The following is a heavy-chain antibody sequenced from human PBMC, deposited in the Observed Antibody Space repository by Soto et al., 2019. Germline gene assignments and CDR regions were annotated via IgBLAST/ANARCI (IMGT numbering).Heavy chain of an antibody. J-gene: IGHJ4*02. CDR2: ISAYNGNT. Sequence: ASVKVSCKASGYTFTSYGISWVRQAPGQGLEWMGWISAYNGNTNYAQKLQGRVTMTTDTSTSTAYMELRSLRSDDTAVYYCAGDYDSSGYYLVVFDYWGQGTLVTVSS. V-gene: IGHV1-18*01. CDR3: AGDYDSSGYYLVVFDY. CDR1: GYTFTSYG. D-gene: IGHD3-22*01.